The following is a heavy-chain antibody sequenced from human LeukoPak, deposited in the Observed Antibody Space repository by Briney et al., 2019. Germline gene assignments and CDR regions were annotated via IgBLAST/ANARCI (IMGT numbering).Heavy chain of an antibody. V-gene: IGHV3-23*01. D-gene: IGHD2-21*02. Sequence: RPGRSLRLSCAASGFTFSSYGMHWVRQTAGKGLEWVSAISGGGDITYYADSVKGRFTISRDNSKDTLFLQMHSLRPGDTAVYYCVREDTPATANYWGQGTLVTISS. J-gene: IGHJ4*02. CDR1: GFTFSSYG. CDR3: VREDTPATANY. CDR2: ISGGGDIT.